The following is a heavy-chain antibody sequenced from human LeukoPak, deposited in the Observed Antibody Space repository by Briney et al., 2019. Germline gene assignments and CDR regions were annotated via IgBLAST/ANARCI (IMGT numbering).Heavy chain of an antibody. Sequence: ASVKVSCKASGYTFTSYGISWVRQAPGQGLEWMGWISAYNGNTNYAQKFQGRVTMTRDTSISTAYMELSRLRSDDTAVYYCARANDYGENFDYWGQGTLVTVSS. D-gene: IGHD4-17*01. V-gene: IGHV1-18*01. CDR2: ISAYNGNT. J-gene: IGHJ4*02. CDR3: ARANDYGENFDY. CDR1: GYTFTSYG.